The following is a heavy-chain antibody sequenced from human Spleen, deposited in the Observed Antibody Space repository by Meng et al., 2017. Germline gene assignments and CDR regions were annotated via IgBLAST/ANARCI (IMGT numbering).Heavy chain of an antibody. Sequence: ASVKVSCKASGYTFTSYYMHWVRQAPGQGLEWMGIINPSGGSTNYAQKLQGRVTMTRDTSTSTVYMELSSLRSEDTAVYYCAREEIQLWLSYCYFGMDYWGQGTTVTVSS. CDR2: INPSGGST. V-gene: IGHV1-46*01. J-gene: IGHJ6*02. CDR3: AREEIQLWLSYCYFGMDY. CDR1: GYTFTSYY. D-gene: IGHD5-18*01.